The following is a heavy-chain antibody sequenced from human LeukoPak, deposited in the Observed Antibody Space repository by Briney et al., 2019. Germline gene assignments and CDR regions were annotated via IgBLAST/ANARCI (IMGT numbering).Heavy chain of an antibody. Sequence: PGGSLRLSCAASGFTFSSYDMSWVRQAPGKGLEWVSGISGSGGYTYYADSVKGRFTISRDNSKNTLYLQMNSLRAEDTAVYYCAKVGEQNSSGYYFRYFDLWGRGTLVTVSS. CDR2: ISGSGGYT. J-gene: IGHJ2*01. CDR3: AKVGEQNSSGYYFRYFDL. D-gene: IGHD3-22*01. V-gene: IGHV3-23*01. CDR1: GFTFSSYD.